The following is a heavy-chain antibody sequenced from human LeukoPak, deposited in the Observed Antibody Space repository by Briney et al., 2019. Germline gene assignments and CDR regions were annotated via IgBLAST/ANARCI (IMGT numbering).Heavy chain of an antibody. V-gene: IGHV3-20*04. Sequence: AGGSLRLSCAASGFTFDDYVMSWVRQVPGKGLEWVSSINWNGGSTGYADSVKGRFTISRDNAKNSLYLQMNSLRAEDTALYYCAKDIGYDSATIIDYWGQGTLVTVSS. CDR1: GFTFDDYV. D-gene: IGHD5-12*01. J-gene: IGHJ4*02. CDR3: AKDIGYDSATIIDY. CDR2: INWNGGST.